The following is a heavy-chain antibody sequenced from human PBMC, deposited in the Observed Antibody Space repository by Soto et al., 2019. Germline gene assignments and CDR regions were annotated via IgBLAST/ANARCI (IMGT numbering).Heavy chain of an antibody. D-gene: IGHD6-19*01. J-gene: IGHJ6*02. CDR2: IKSKTDGGTT. V-gene: IGHV3-15*07. CDR1: GFTFSNAW. CDR3: TTVVHSSGWLYYYYGMDV. Sequence: GGSLRLSCAASGFTFSNAWMNWVRQAPGKGLEWVGRIKSKTDGGTTDYAAPVKGRFTISRDDSKNTLYLQMNSLKTEDTAVYYCTTVVHSSGWLYYYYGMDVWGQGTTVTVSS.